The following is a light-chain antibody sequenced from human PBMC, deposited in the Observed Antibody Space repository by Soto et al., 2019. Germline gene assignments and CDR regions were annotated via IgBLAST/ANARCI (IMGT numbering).Light chain of an antibody. CDR3: QQRSNWL. V-gene: IGKV3-11*01. CDR1: QDVSRY. CDR2: DAS. J-gene: IGKJ3*01. Sequence: ESVVTLSPATLSLSPGERATLSCRASQDVSRYLAWYQQKPGQSPRLLIYDASNRATGVPARFSGSGSGTDFTLTISSLEPEDFAVYYCQQRSNWLFGPGTKVDIK.